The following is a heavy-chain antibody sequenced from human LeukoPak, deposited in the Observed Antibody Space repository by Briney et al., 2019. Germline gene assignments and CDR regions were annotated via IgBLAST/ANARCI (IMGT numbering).Heavy chain of an antibody. Sequence: SETLSLTCAVSGDSISCCYWTWIRQSAGKGLEWIGRVFISGSTNYNPSLQGRVTMSVDRSKSQFSLRLSSVTAADTAVYYCVRQGYNYGAFNAWGRGTLVTVSS. J-gene: IGHJ4*02. CDR2: VFISGST. CDR1: GDSISCCY. D-gene: IGHD5-18*01. V-gene: IGHV4-4*07. CDR3: VRQGYNYGAFNA.